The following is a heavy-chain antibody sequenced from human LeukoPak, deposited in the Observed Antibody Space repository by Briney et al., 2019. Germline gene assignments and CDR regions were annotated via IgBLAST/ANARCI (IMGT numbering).Heavy chain of an antibody. D-gene: IGHD1-26*01. CDR2: ISLTGET. V-gene: IGHV4-4*02. CDR1: GGSISSTNW. CDR3: SRESGAFCPFGY. J-gene: IGHJ4*02. Sequence: KTSETLSLTCDVSGGSISSTNWWSWVRQPPGQELEWIGEISLTGETNYNPSLNGRVTMSLDKSRNQLSLKLTSVTAADTAIYYCSRESGAFCPFGYWGQGTLVIVPP.